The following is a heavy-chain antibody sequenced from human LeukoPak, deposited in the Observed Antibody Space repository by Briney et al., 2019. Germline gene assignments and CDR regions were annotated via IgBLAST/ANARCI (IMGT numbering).Heavy chain of an antibody. CDR2: IRYDGSNK. J-gene: IGHJ4*02. V-gene: IGHV3-30*02. CDR3: ASSDYYGSGRGGVSPSDY. D-gene: IGHD3-10*01. CDR1: GFTFSSYG. Sequence: GGSLRLSCAASGFTFSSYGMHWVRQAPGKGLEWVAFIRYDGSNKYYADSVKGRFTISRDNSKNTLYPQMNSLRAEDTAVYYCASSDYYGSGRGGVSPSDYWGQGTLVTVSS.